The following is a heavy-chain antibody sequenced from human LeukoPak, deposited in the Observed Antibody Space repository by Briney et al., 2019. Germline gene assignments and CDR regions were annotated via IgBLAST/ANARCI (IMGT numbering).Heavy chain of an antibody. Sequence: GASVKVSCKTSNYTFTSYGISWVRQAPGQGLEWMGGISSYNGNTNYAQKLQGRVTMTTDTSTSTAYMELRSLRSGDTAVYYCARVFLTYFDYWGQGTLVTVSS. V-gene: IGHV1-18*01. CDR1: NYTFTSYG. CDR3: ARVFLTYFDY. J-gene: IGHJ4*02. D-gene: IGHD2/OR15-2a*01. CDR2: ISSYNGNT.